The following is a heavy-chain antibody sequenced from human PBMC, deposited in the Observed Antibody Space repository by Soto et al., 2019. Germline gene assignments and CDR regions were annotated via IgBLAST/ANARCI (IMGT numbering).Heavy chain of an antibody. Sequence: GGSLRLSCAASGFTFSSYAMSWVRQAPGKGLEWVSAISGSGGSTYYADSVKGRFTISRDNSKNTLYLQMNSLRAEDTAVYCCANSGRGHYDILTGYSAYMDVWGKGTTVTVSS. D-gene: IGHD3-9*01. V-gene: IGHV3-23*01. CDR2: ISGSGGST. J-gene: IGHJ6*03. CDR3: ANSGRGHYDILTGYSAYMDV. CDR1: GFTFSSYA.